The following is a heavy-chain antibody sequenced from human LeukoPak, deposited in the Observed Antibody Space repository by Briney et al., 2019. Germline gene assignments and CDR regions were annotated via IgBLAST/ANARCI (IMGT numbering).Heavy chain of an antibody. V-gene: IGHV1-24*01. D-gene: IGHD3-16*02. CDR3: ARGPGRYYDYVWGSYRFDY. J-gene: IGHJ4*02. CDR2: FDPEDGET. Sequence: ASVKVSCKVSGYTLTELSMHWVRQAPGKGLEWMGGFDPEDGETIYAQKFQGRVTMTRNTSISTAYMELSSLRSEDTAVYYCARGPGRYYDYVWGSYRFDYWGQGTLVTVSS. CDR1: GYTLTELS.